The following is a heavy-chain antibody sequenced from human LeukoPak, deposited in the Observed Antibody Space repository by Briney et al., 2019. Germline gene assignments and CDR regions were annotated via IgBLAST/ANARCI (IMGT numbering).Heavy chain of an antibody. V-gene: IGHV1-69*13. CDR2: IIPIFGTA. J-gene: IGHJ4*02. D-gene: IGHD6-13*01. Sequence: GASVKVSCKASGGTFSSYAISWVRQAPGQELERMGGIIPIFGTANYAQKFQGRVTITADESTSTAYMELSSLRSEDTAVYYCASGIAAAGIFDYWGQGTLVTVSS. CDR1: GGTFSSYA. CDR3: ASGIAAAGIFDY.